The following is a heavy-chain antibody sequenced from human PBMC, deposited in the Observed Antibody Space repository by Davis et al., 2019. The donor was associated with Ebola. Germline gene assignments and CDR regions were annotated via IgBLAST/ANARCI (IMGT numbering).Heavy chain of an antibody. Sequence: GSLRLSCTVSGGSISSSSYYWGWIRQPPGKGLEWIGSIYYSGSTNYNPSLKSRVTISVDTSKNQFSLKLSSVTAADTAVYYCARVGIVVVPAADFDYYYGMDVWGQGTTVTVSS. V-gene: IGHV4-39*07. D-gene: IGHD2-2*01. CDR3: ARVGIVVVPAADFDYYYGMDV. J-gene: IGHJ6*02. CDR1: GGSISSSSYY. CDR2: IYYSGST.